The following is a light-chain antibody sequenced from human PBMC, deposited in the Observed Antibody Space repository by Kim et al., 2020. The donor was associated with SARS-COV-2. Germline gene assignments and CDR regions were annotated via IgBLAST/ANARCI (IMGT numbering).Light chain of an antibody. J-gene: IGKJ2*01. Sequence: SAPITCKSSQTVWSSSNNKNTLAWYQQKSGQPPKLLIYWASTRESGVPDRFSGSGSGTDFTLTISSLQAEDVAVYYCQQYYNPPYTFGQGTKLEI. CDR1: QTVWSSSNNKNT. CDR3: QQYYNPPYT. V-gene: IGKV4-1*01. CDR2: WAS.